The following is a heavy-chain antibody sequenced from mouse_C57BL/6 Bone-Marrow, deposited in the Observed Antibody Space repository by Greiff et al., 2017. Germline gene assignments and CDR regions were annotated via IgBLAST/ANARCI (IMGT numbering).Heavy chain of an antibody. CDR3: ASLIYYYGSSYAFAY. CDR1: GFTFSSYG. J-gene: IGHJ3*01. Sequence: EVNLVESGGDLVKPGGSLKLSCAASGFTFSSYGMSWVRQTPDKRLEWVATISSGGSYTYYPDSVKGRFTISRDNAKNTLYLQMSSLKSEDTAMYYCASLIYYYGSSYAFAYWGQGTLVTVSA. D-gene: IGHD1-1*01. V-gene: IGHV5-6*01. CDR2: ISSGGSYT.